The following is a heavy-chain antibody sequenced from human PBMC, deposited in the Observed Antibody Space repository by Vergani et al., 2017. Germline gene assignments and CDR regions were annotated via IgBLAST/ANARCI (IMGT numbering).Heavy chain of an antibody. V-gene: IGHV2-5*01. D-gene: IGHD3-9*01. CDR3: AHSIPGLPGQKHYDILTGYVGYDAFDI. CDR1: GFSLSTSGVG. CDR2: IYWNDDK. J-gene: IGHJ3*02. Sequence: QITLKESGPTLVKPTQTLTLTCTFSGFSLSTSGVGVGWIRQPPGKALEWLALIYWNDDKRYSPSLKSRLTITKDTYKNQVVLKMTNMDPVDTATYYCAHSIPGLPGQKHYDILTGYVGYDAFDIWGQGTMVTVSS.